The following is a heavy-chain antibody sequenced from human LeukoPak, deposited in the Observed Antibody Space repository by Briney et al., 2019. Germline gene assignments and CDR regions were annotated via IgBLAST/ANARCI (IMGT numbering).Heavy chain of an antibody. CDR2: INPNSGGT. CDR3: ASAYYDSSGYYYGIDY. CDR1: GYTFTGYY. Sequence: ASVTVSYKASGYTFTGYYMHWVRQAPGQGLEWMGWINPNSGGTNYAQKFQGRVTMTRDTSTSTAYMELSRLRSDDTAVYYCASAYYDSSGYYYGIDYWGQGTLVTVSS. D-gene: IGHD3-22*01. V-gene: IGHV1-2*02. J-gene: IGHJ4*02.